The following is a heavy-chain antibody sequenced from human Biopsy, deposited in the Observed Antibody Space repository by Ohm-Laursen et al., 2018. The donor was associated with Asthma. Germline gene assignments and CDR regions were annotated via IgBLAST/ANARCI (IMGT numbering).Heavy chain of an antibody. CDR2: INHSGST. CDR3: ARGSGSSLTYPDAFDI. J-gene: IGHJ3*02. D-gene: IGHD2-2*01. CDR1: GGSFSGYY. Sequence: SQALSLTCAAYGGSFSGYYWSWIRQPPGKGLEWIGEINHSGSTNYNPSLKSRVTISVDTSTNQFSLKLRSVTAADAAVYYCARGSGSSLTYPDAFDIWGQGTMVTVSS. V-gene: IGHV4-34*01.